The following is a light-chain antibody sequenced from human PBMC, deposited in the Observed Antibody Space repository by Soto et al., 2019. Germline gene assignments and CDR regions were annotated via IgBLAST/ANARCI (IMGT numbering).Light chain of an antibody. CDR3: QQYYTYRA. Sequence: DIQMTQSPSTLSASVGDTVTITCRASQSIVSWLAWYQQHPGKAPRLLIYKASNLQSGVPSRFSGSGSGTEFTLTISSLQPDDFATYYCQQYYTYRAFGQGTKVDIK. J-gene: IGKJ1*01. V-gene: IGKV1-5*03. CDR1: QSIVSW. CDR2: KAS.